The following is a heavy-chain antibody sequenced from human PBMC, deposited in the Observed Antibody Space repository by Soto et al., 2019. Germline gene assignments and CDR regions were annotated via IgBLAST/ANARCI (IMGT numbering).Heavy chain of an antibody. CDR1: GGTFSRYT. D-gene: IGHD2-8*02. CDR3: GSHFTGVLVLGTSPPGGDNYGWDV. CDR2: IIPILDIP. Sequence: QVQLVQSGAEVKKPGSSVKVSCKASGGTFSRYTFTWVRQAPGQGLEWMGRIIPILDIPNYAQNFQGRVTITADKSTSTAYMELSSLRSDDTAVYYRGSHFTGVLVLGTSPPGGDNYGWDVWGQGTTVTVSS. V-gene: IGHV1-69*02. J-gene: IGHJ6*02.